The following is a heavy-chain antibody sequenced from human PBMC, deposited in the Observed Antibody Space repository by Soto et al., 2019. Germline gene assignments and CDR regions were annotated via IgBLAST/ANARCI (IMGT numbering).Heavy chain of an antibody. D-gene: IGHD4-17*01. V-gene: IGHV3-48*02. CDR1: GFTYSSYS. J-gene: IGHJ4*02. Sequence: EVQLVESGGGLEQPGGSLRLSCAASGFTYSSYSMNWVRQAPGTGLEWVSYISSSSSTIYYADSVKGRFTISRDNAKNSMYRQMNSPRDEDTAVYYCASGKDYDEGGYWGQGTLVTVSS. CDR3: ASGKDYDEGGY. CDR2: ISSSSSTI.